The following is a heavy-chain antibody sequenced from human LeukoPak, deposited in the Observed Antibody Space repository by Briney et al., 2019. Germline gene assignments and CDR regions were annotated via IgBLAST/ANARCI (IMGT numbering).Heavy chain of an antibody. D-gene: IGHD3-10*01. J-gene: IGHJ6*03. CDR3: AKAILLWFGAYMDV. CDR2: ISGSGSTI. V-gene: IGHV3-48*03. Sequence: QTGGSLRLSCAASGFTLSSYEMNWVRPAPRKGLEWVSYISGSGSTIYYAGSVKGRFNISRDNAKNSLYLQMNSLRAEDTAVYYCAKAILLWFGAYMDVWGKGTTVTISS. CDR1: GFTLSSYE.